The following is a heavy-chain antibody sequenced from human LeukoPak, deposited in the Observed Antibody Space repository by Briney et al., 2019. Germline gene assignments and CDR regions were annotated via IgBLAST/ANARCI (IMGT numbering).Heavy chain of an antibody. Sequence: GGSLRLSCAASGFIVSSTYMNWVRQAPGKGLEWISVINSGGTTYYADSVKGRFTISRDDPNNMLFLQMNSLRAEDTALYYCAKMDSDYYIDFWGQGTLVTVSS. CDR3: AKMDSDYYIDF. V-gene: IGHV3-53*01. J-gene: IGHJ4*02. CDR2: INSGGTT. CDR1: GFIVSSTY. D-gene: IGHD3/OR15-3a*01.